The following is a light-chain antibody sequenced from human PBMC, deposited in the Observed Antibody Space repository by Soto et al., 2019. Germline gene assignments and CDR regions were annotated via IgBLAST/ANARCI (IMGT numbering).Light chain of an antibody. Sequence: QSVLTQTRSVSGSPGQSVTISCTGTSSDVGGYNFVSWYQQHPGKAPKLMIYDVSKRPSGVPDRFSGSKSGNTASLTISGLQAEDEADYYCCSYAGYYTWVFGGGTKLTVL. J-gene: IGLJ3*02. CDR2: DVS. CDR3: CSYAGYYTWV. CDR1: SSDVGGYNF. V-gene: IGLV2-11*01.